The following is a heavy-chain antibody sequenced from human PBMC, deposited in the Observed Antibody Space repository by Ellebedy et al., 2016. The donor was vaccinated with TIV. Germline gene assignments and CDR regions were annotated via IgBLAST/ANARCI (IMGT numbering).Heavy chain of an antibody. V-gene: IGHV4-39*07. Sequence: MPSETLSLTCTVSGGSISSGDYYWSWIRQPPGKGLAWIGEINHSGSTNYNPSLKSRVTISVDTSKNQISLKLSSVTAAETAVYYCARVDTATIDAFDIWGQGTMVTVSS. CDR2: INHSGST. D-gene: IGHD5-18*01. J-gene: IGHJ3*02. CDR3: ARVDTATIDAFDI. CDR1: GGSISSGDYY.